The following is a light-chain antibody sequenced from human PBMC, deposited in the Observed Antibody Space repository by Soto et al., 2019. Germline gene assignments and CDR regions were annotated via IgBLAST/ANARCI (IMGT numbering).Light chain of an antibody. J-gene: IGKJ5*01. CDR1: QGVTTN. CDR3: QQRHNWPIT. Sequence: EIIMTLSPASLFEYPGERVTLSCRAGQGVTTNFAWYQQKSGQAPRLLIYDVSTRAPGVPARFSGGGSETDFTLTIISLQAEDFVVDYCQQRHNWPITFGQGTRLDIK. V-gene: IGKV3-15*01. CDR2: DVS.